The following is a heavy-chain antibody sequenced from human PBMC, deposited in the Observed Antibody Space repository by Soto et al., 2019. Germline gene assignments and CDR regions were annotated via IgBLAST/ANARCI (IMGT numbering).Heavy chain of an antibody. D-gene: IGHD6-19*01. CDR1: GFTFSSYA. V-gene: IGHV3-23*01. Sequence: EVQLLGSGGGLVQPGGSLRLSCAASGFTFSSYAMSWVRQAPGKGLEWVSGISGSGVSTHYADSVKGRFTISRDNSKNTLYLQMNSLRAEDTAAYYCAKEVGYSSGYDYFDYWGQGTLVTVCS. J-gene: IGHJ4*02. CDR2: ISGSGVST. CDR3: AKEVGYSSGYDYFDY.